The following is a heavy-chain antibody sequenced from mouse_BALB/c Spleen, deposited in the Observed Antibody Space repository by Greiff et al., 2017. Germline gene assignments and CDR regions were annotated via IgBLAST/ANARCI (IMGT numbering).Heavy chain of an antibody. CDR1: GFSLTSYG. CDR3: ARDRSGDYDYDFDY. V-gene: IGHV2-9*02. D-gene: IGHD2-4*01. Sequence: VKLVESGPGLVAPSQSLSITCTVSGFSLTSYGVHWVRQPPGKGLEWLGVIWAGGSTNYNSALMSRLSISKDNSKSQVFLKMNSLQTDDTAMYYCARDRSGDYDYDFDYWGQGTTLTVSS. CDR2: IWAGGST. J-gene: IGHJ2*01.